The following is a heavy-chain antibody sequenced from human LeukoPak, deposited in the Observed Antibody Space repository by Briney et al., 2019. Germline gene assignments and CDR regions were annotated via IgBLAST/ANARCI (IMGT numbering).Heavy chain of an antibody. CDR3: ARAYTMYYDILTGQDAFDI. D-gene: IGHD3-9*01. CDR2: IKQDGSEK. V-gene: IGHV3-7*01. CDR1: GFTFSSYC. J-gene: IGHJ3*02. Sequence: GGSLRLSCAASGFTFSSYCMSWVRQAPGKGLEWVANIKQDGSEKYYVDSVKGRFTISRDNAKNSLYLQMNSLRAEDTAVYYCARAYTMYYDILTGQDAFDIWGQGTMVTVSS.